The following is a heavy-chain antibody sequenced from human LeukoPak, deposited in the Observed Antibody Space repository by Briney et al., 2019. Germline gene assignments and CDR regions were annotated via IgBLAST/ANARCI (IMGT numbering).Heavy chain of an antibody. V-gene: IGHV4-59*01. CDR1: GGSISSYY. CDR3: ARGLVYYDSSGYYSRFDP. J-gene: IGHJ5*02. CDR2: IYYSGST. Sequence: SETLSLTCTVSGGSISSYYWSWIRQPPGKGLEWIGYIYYSGSTNYNPSLKSRVTISVDTSKNQFSLKLSSVTAADTAVYYCARGLVYYDSSGYYSRFDPWGQEPWSPSPQ. D-gene: IGHD3-22*01.